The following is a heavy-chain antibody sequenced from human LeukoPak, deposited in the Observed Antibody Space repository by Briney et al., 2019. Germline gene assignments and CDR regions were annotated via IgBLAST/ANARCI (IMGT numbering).Heavy chain of an antibody. D-gene: IGHD6-13*01. CDR1: GFTFDEYG. CDR3: ARASSRGWASYNWFDP. J-gene: IGHJ5*02. CDR2: MNWNGGST. Sequence: PGGSLRLSCAPSGFTFDEYGVSWVRQAAGKGLEWVCGMNWNGGSTGYADSVKGRVTISRDNARNCLYLQMNSLRGEAQTLYCCARASSRGWASYNWFDPRGQGTLVTVSS. V-gene: IGHV3-20*04.